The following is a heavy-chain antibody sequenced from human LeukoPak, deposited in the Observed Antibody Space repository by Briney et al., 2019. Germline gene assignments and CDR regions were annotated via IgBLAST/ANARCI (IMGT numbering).Heavy chain of an antibody. CDR1: GGTFSSYT. CDR2: IIPILGVA. CDR3: ASSPGSSSWRSTIDY. Sequence: SVKVSCKASGGTFSSYTISWVRQDPGQRLEWMGRIIPILGVANYAQKFQGRVTITADESTSTAYMELSSLRSEDTAVYYCASSPGSSSWRSTIDYWGQGTLVTVSS. V-gene: IGHV1-69*02. J-gene: IGHJ4*02. D-gene: IGHD6-13*01.